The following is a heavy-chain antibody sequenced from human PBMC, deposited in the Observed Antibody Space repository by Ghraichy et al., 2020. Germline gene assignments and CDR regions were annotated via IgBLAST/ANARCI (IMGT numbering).Heavy chain of an antibody. CDR1: GFTFDDYA. Sequence: GGSLRLSCAASGFTFDDYAMHWVRQAPGKGLEWVSGISWNSGSIGYADSVKGRFTISRDNAKNSLYLQMNSLRAEDMALYYCAKDIEPYCGGDCYAFDIWGQGTMVTVSS. CDR2: ISWNSGSI. D-gene: IGHD2-21*02. V-gene: IGHV3-9*03. CDR3: AKDIEPYCGGDCYAFDI. J-gene: IGHJ3*02.